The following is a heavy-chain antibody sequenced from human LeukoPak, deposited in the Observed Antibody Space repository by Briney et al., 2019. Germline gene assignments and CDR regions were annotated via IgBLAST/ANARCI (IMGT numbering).Heavy chain of an antibody. Sequence: SETLSLTCTVSGGSISSYYWSWIRRPPGKGLEWIGYIYYSGSTNYNPSLKSRVTISVDTSKNQFSLKLSSVTAADTAVYYCARVYCSGGSCYSPDYFDYWGQGTLVTVSS. D-gene: IGHD2-15*01. CDR2: IYYSGST. J-gene: IGHJ4*02. V-gene: IGHV4-59*01. CDR3: ARVYCSGGSCYSPDYFDY. CDR1: GGSISSYY.